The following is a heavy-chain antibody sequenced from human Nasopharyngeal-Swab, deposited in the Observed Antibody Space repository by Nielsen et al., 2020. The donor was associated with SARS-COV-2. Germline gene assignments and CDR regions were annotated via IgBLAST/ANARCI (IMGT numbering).Heavy chain of an antibody. J-gene: IGHJ6*03. Sequence: WIRQPPGKGLEWIGSISYSGSTYSNPSLKSRVPISGDTARNQFSLKLSSVTAADTAVYYCARQIYDFWSGYGLVYYYYMDVWGKGTTVTVSS. D-gene: IGHD3-3*01. CDR2: ISYSGST. V-gene: IGHV4-39*01. CDR3: ARQIYDFWSGYGLVYYYYMDV.